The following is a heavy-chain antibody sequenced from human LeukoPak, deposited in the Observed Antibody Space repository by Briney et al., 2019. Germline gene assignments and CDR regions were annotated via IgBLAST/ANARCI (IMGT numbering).Heavy chain of an antibody. J-gene: IGHJ4*02. V-gene: IGHV3-23*01. CDR1: GFTFSSYS. D-gene: IGHD3-10*01. Sequence: GGSLRLSCAASGFTFSSYSMNWVRQAPGKGLEWVSAISGSGGSTYYADSVKGRFTISRDNSKNTLYLQMNSLRAEDTAVYYCAKEISTDYYGSGSYGGSVIDYWGQGTLVTVSS. CDR2: ISGSGGST. CDR3: AKEISTDYYGSGSYGGSVIDY.